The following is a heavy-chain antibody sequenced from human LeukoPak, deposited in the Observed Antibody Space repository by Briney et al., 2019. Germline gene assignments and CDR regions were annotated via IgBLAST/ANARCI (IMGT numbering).Heavy chain of an antibody. D-gene: IGHD6-19*01. CDR1: GYTFTSYG. J-gene: IGHJ4*02. CDR3: ARGIPGYSSGWYLTDY. CDR2: ISAYNGNT. V-gene: IGHV1-18*01. Sequence: ASVKVSCKASGYTFTSYGISWVRQAPGQGREWMGWISAYNGNTNYAQKLQGRGTMTTDTSTGTAYMELRSLRSDDTAVYYCARGIPGYSSGWYLTDYWGQGTLVTVSS.